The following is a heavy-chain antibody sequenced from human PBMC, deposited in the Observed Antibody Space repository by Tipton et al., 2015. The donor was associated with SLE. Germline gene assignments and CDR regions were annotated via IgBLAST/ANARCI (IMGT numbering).Heavy chain of an antibody. CDR2: ISAYNGNT. V-gene: IGHV1-18*01. Sequence: QLVQSGAEVKKPGASVKVSCKASGYTFTSYDINWVRQATGQGLEWMGCISAYNGNTNYAQKLQGRVTMTTDTSTSTAYMELRSLRSDDTAVYYCARDRTEGIVGATDYWGQGTLVTVSS. CDR1: GYTFTSYD. J-gene: IGHJ4*02. CDR3: ARDRTEGIVGATDY. D-gene: IGHD1-26*01.